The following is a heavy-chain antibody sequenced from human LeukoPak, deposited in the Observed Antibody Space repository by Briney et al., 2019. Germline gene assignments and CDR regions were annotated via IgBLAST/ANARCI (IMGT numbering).Heavy chain of an antibody. D-gene: IGHD5-12*01. CDR1: GYTLTELS. CDR3: ATGGYSGYDLVAFDY. V-gene: IGHV1-24*01. Sequence: GASVKVSCKVSGYTLTELSMHWVRQAPGKGLEWMGGFDPEDGETIYAQKFQGRVTMTEDTSTDTAYMELSGLRSEDTAVYYCATGGYSGYDLVAFDYWGQGTLVTVSS. J-gene: IGHJ4*02. CDR2: FDPEDGET.